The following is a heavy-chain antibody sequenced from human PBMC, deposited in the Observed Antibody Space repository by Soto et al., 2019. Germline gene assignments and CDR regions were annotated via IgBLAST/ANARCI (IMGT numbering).Heavy chain of an antibody. D-gene: IGHD5-18*01. V-gene: IGHV5-51*01. CDR2: IYPGDSDT. CDR3: ARRVRRDGYNCFDY. Sequence: ESLQISCQVSGYSFTSYWIGWVRQMPGKGLEWMGIIYPGDSDTRYSPSFQGQVTISADKSISTAYLQWSSLKASDTDMYYCARRVRRDGYNCFDYWGQGTLVTVYS. J-gene: IGHJ4*02. CDR1: GYSFTSYW.